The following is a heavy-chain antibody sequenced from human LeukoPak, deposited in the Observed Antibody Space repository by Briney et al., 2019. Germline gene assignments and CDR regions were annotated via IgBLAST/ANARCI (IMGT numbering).Heavy chain of an antibody. CDR1: GGSISSSSYY. J-gene: IGHJ5*02. CDR2: IYYSGST. CDR3: TRGVGVPAAIGVVADWFDP. Sequence: SETLSLTCTVSGGSISSSSYYWGWIRQPPGKGLEWIGSIYYSGSTYYNPSLKSRVTISVDTSKNQFSLKLSSVTAADTAVYYCTRGVGVPAAIGVVADWFDPWGQGTLVTVSS. V-gene: IGHV4-39*07. D-gene: IGHD2-2*02.